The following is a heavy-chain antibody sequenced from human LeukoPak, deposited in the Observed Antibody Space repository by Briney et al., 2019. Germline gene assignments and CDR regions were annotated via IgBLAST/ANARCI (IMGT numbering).Heavy chain of an antibody. CDR2: INPSGGST. CDR3: ARKIGNDFWSGYHDY. Sequence: GASVKVSCKASGYTFTSYYMHWVRQAPGQGLEWMGIINPSGGSTSYAQKFQGRVTMTRDTSTSTVYMELSSLRSEDTAVYYCARKIGNDFWSGYHDYWGQGTLVTVSS. CDR1: GYTFTSYY. V-gene: IGHV1-46*01. J-gene: IGHJ4*02. D-gene: IGHD3-3*01.